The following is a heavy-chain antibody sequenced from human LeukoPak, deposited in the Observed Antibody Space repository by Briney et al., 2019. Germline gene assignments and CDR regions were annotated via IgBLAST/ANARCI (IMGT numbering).Heavy chain of an antibody. D-gene: IGHD6-6*01. Sequence: GASVKVSCKASGYTFIGYYMHWVRQAPGQGLELMGWTNPNSGGTNYAQKFQGRVTMTRDTSISTAYMELNRLRSGDTAVYYCARALFIAARPEDYWGQGTLVTVSS. CDR2: TNPNSGGT. CDR3: ARALFIAARPEDY. V-gene: IGHV1-2*02. J-gene: IGHJ4*02. CDR1: GYTFIGYY.